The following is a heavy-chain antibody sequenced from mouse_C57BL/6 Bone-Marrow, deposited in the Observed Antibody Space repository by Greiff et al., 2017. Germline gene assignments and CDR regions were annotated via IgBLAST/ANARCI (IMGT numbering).Heavy chain of an antibody. CDR3: AMGITTVVAPFAY. J-gene: IGHJ3*01. Sequence: QVQLQQPGAELVKPGASVKVSCKASGYTFTSYWMHWVKQRPGQGLEWIGRIHPSDSDTNYNQKFKGKATLTVDKSSSTAYMQRSSLTSEDSAVYYCAMGITTVVAPFAYWGQGTLVTVSA. D-gene: IGHD1-1*01. V-gene: IGHV1-74*01. CDR1: GYTFTSYW. CDR2: IHPSDSDT.